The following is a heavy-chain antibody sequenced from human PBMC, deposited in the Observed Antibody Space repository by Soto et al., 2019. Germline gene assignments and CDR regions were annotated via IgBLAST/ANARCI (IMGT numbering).Heavy chain of an antibody. V-gene: IGHV4-59*01. CDR3: ARVAPFIDVVVAAAIHSWFDP. D-gene: IGHD2-2*01. CDR1: GVSISSYD. Sequence: SETLSLTCTVSGVSISSYDWRWIRQPPGKGLEWIGYIYYSGSTAYNASLKSRVTISLDTSKIQFSLKLSSVTAADTAVYYCARVAPFIDVVVAAAIHSWFDPWGQGTLVTVSS. CDR2: IYYSGST. J-gene: IGHJ5*02.